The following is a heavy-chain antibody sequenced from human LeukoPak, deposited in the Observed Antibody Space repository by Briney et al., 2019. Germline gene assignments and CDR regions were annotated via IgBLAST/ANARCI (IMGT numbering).Heavy chain of an antibody. V-gene: IGHV4-30-4*08. Sequence: PSQTLCLTCTLSVASFNGDDQCGDSIRQSPRKGLGWGGSIHPSGMLYNNPSLESRVTMSRDTSKNQFSLSLNSVTRTCTAVSFCSRGLHRRHVGYWGQGILVPASS. CDR1: VASFNGDDQC. CDR2: IHPSGML. D-gene: IGHD3-16*02. J-gene: IGHJ4*02. CDR3: SRGLHRRHVGY.